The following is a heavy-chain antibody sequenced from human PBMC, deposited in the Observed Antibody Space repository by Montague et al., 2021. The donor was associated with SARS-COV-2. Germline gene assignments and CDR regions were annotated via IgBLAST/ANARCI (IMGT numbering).Heavy chain of an antibody. Sequence: SLRLSCAASGFTFDDYTMHWVRQAPGKGLEWVSLISWDGGSTYYADSVKGRFTISRDNSKNSLYLQMNSLRTEDTALYYCAKDIRGGYYMVRGVSSTLFSYYGMDVWGQGTTVTVSS. CDR1: GFTFDDYT. CDR3: AKDIRGGYYMVRGVSSTLFSYYGMDV. V-gene: IGHV3-43*01. J-gene: IGHJ6*02. D-gene: IGHD3-10*01. CDR2: ISWDGGST.